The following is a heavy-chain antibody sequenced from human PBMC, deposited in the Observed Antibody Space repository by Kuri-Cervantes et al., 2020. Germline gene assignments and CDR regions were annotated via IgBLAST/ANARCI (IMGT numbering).Heavy chain of an antibody. CDR3: AKGRSSSGYYYYSDY. Sequence: GESLKISCAASGFTFSTYTMNWVRQAPGKGLEWVSGISGSSGSTYYADSVKGRFTISRDNSKNTLYLQMNSLRAEDTAVYYCAKGRSSSGYYYYSDYWGQGTLVTVSS. J-gene: IGHJ4*02. CDR1: GFTFSTYT. V-gene: IGHV3-23*01. D-gene: IGHD3-22*01. CDR2: ISGSSGST.